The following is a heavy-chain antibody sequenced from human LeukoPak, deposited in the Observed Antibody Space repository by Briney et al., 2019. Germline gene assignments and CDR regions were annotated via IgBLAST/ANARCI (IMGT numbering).Heavy chain of an antibody. D-gene: IGHD3-16*01. Sequence: PGGSLRLSCAASGFTFSDYWMHWVRQAPGKGLMWAARISDDGSSADRADSVKGRFIISRDNAKNTLYLQMNSLRVEDTGVYYCARRRTIGDYDYWGQGTLVTVSS. V-gene: IGHV3-74*01. CDR1: GFTFSDYW. J-gene: IGHJ4*02. CDR3: ARRRTIGDYDY. CDR2: ISDDGSSA.